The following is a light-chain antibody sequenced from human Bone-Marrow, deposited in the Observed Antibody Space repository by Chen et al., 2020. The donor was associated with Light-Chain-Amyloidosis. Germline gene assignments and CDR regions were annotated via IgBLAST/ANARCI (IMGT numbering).Light chain of an antibody. Sequence: QSALTQPASVSGAPGQSITISCTGPSSDVGGDNHVSWYQQHPDKAPKLMIYEVTNRPSWVPDRFSGSKSDKTASLTISGLQTEDEADYFCSSYTITNTLVFGSGTRVTVL. V-gene: IGLV2-14*01. CDR3: SSYTITNTLV. J-gene: IGLJ1*01. CDR1: SSDVGGDNH. CDR2: EVT.